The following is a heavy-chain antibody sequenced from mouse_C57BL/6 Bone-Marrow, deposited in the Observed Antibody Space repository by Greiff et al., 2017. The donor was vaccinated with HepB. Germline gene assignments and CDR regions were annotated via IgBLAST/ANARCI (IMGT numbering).Heavy chain of an antibody. CDR1: GYSITSDY. J-gene: IGHJ1*03. D-gene: IGHD1-1*01. V-gene: IGHV3-8*01. CDR3: ARVHYYYGSSWYFDV. CDR2: ISYSGST. Sequence: EVMLVESGPGLAKPSQTLSLTCSVTGYSITSDYWNWIRKFPGNKLEYMGYISYSGSTYYTPSLKSRISITRDTSKNQYYLQLNSVTTEDTATYYWARVHYYYGSSWYFDVWGTGTTVTVSS.